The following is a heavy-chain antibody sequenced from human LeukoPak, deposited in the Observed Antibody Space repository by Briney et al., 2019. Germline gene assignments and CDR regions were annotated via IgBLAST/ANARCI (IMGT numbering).Heavy chain of an antibody. CDR3: ARGGVDYDSSGLIDY. CDR1: GASISSYY. J-gene: IGHJ4*02. Sequence: KSSETLSLTCTVSGASISSYYWRWIRHPPGKGLEWIVYIYYSGSTNYNPSLKGRVTISVDTSKKQFSLKLNAVTAADTAVYYCARGGVDYDSSGLIDYWGRGTLVTVS. D-gene: IGHD3-22*01. V-gene: IGHV4-59*01. CDR2: IYYSGST.